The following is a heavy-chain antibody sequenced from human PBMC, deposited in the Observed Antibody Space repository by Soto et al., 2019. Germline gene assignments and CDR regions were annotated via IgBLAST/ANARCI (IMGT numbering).Heavy chain of an antibody. V-gene: IGHV4-59*08. Sequence: SETLSLTCTVSGGSISSYFWSWFRQPPGKGLEWIGSFYYSGSTHYNPSLKSRVTMSVDTSKNQFSLRLSSVTAADTAVYYCVRRNTAAAGMVAFDIWGQGTMVTVSS. CDR3: VRRNTAAAGMVAFDI. CDR1: GGSISSYF. D-gene: IGHD6-13*01. CDR2: FYYSGST. J-gene: IGHJ3*02.